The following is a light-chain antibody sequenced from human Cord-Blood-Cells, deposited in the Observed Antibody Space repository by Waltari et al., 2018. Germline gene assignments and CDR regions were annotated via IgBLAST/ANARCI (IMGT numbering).Light chain of an antibody. CDR3: QVWDSSSDHAV. V-gene: IGLV3-21*04. CDR2: YDS. J-gene: IGLJ7*01. Sequence: SYVLTQPPSVSVAPGKTARINCGGNNIGSKSVHWYQQKPGQAPVLVIYYDSDRPSGIPERFSGSNSGNTATLTISRVEAGDEADYYCQVWDSSSDHAVFGGGTQLTVL. CDR1: NIGSKS.